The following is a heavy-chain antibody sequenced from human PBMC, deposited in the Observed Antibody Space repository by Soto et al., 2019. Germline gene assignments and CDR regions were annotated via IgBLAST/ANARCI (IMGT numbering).Heavy chain of an antibody. CDR3: ARQVSSGWLAFDY. J-gene: IGHJ4*02. CDR1: GYSFIRYW. CDR2: IYPGDSDS. Sequence: GESLKISCKGSGYSFIRYWIGGVRQMPGKGLEWMGAIYPGDSDSRYSPSFQGQVTISADKSIWTASLQWSSLRASDTAMYYCARQVSSGWLAFDYRAQRTPVTVSS. V-gene: IGHV5-51*01. D-gene: IGHD6-19*01.